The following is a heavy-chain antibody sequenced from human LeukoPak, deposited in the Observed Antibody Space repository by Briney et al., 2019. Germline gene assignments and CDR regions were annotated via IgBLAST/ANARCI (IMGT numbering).Heavy chain of an antibody. J-gene: IGHJ4*02. D-gene: IGHD6-13*01. Sequence: SVKVSCKASGGTFSSYAISWVRQAPGQGLEWMGGIIPIFGTANYAQKFQGRVTITADESTSTAYMELSSLRSEDTAVYYCARASNPGIAAAGTFDYWGQGTLVTVSS. V-gene: IGHV1-69*13. CDR1: GGTFSSYA. CDR3: ARASNPGIAAAGTFDY. CDR2: IIPIFGTA.